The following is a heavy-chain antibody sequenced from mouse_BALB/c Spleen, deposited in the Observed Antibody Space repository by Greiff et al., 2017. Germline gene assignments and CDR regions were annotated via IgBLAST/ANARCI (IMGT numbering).Heavy chain of an antibody. CDR3: ASLYDGAY. CDR2: INSNGGST. CDR1: GFTFSSYG. Sequence: DVKLVESGGGLVQPGGSLKLSCAASGFTFSSYGMSWVRQTPDKRLELVATINSNGGSTYYPDSVKGRFTISRDNAKNTLYLQMSSLKSEDTAMYYCASLYDGAYWGQGTLVTVSA. J-gene: IGHJ3*01. D-gene: IGHD2-12*01. V-gene: IGHV5-6-3*01.